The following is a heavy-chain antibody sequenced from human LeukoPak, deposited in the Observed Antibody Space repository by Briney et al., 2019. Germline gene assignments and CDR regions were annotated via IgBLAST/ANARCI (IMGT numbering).Heavy chain of an antibody. J-gene: IGHJ4*02. D-gene: IGHD2-2*01. V-gene: IGHV4-38-2*01. CDR2: IYHSGST. CDR3: ASLTDIVVVPAATHNTRFDY. CDR1: GYSINSGYY. Sequence: SETLSLTCAVSGYSINSGYYWGWVRQPPGKGLEWIGTIYHSGSTYYNPSLKSRVTISVDTSKNQFSLKLSSVTAADTAVYYCASLTDIVVVPAATHNTRFDYWGQGTLVTVSS.